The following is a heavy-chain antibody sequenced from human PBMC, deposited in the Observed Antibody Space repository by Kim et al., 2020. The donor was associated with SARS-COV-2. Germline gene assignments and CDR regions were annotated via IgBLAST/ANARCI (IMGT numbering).Heavy chain of an antibody. V-gene: IGHV3-74*01. J-gene: IGHJ5*02. Sequence: AESVKGRFTISRDNAKSTRYLQMNSLRAEDTALYYCARKDCSGGSCAFDPLGQGTLVTVSS. D-gene: IGHD2-15*01. CDR3: ARKDCSGGSCAFDP.